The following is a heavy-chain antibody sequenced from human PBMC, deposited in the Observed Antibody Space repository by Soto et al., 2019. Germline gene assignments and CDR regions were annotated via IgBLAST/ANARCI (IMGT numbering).Heavy chain of an antibody. CDR1: GYTFTNYN. CDR3: ARAETYSTSSPFDY. V-gene: IGHV1-8*01. J-gene: IGHJ4*02. D-gene: IGHD6-6*01. Sequence: QVQLVQSGAEVKKPGASVKVSCKTSGYTFTNYNINWVRQATGQGLEWMGWMNPNSGNTGYAQKFQGRVTMTRNTSINTAYMELSSMRSGDTAVYYCARAETYSTSSPFDYWGQGTLVTVSS. CDR2: MNPNSGNT.